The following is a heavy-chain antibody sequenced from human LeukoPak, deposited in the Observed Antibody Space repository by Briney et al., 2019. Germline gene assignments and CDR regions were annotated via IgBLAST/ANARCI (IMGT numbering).Heavy chain of an antibody. J-gene: IGHJ4*02. Sequence: GGSLRLSCAASGFTFSTYAMSWVRQAPGKGMEWVSAISGSGGSTYYADSVKGRFTISRDNSKNTLYLQMNSLRAEDTSIYFCAKALEQETVIALDSWGQGTLVTVSS. CDR2: ISGSGGST. V-gene: IGHV3-23*01. CDR3: AKALEQETVIALDS. D-gene: IGHD6-13*01. CDR1: GFTFSTYA.